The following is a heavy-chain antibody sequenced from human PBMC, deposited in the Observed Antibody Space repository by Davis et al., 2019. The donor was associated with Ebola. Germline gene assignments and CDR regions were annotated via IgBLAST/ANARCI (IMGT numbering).Heavy chain of an antibody. Sequence: PGGSLRLSCAASGFTFSSYAMSWVRQAPGKGLEWVAVISYDGSNKYYADSVKGRFTISRDNSKNTLYLQMNSLRAEDTAVYYCARYDTVTNWFDPWGQGTLVTVSS. J-gene: IGHJ5*02. CDR1: GFTFSSYA. V-gene: IGHV3-30-3*01. CDR3: ARYDTVTNWFDP. CDR2: ISYDGSNK. D-gene: IGHD4-17*01.